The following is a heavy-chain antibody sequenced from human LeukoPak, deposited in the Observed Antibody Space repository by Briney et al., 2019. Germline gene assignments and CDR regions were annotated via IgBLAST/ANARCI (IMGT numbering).Heavy chain of an antibody. V-gene: IGHV1-46*01. D-gene: IGHD6-13*01. CDR1: GYTFISYD. CDR3: ARKYSSSSPFDY. J-gene: IGHJ4*02. Sequence: GASVKVSCKASGYTFISYDINWVRQATGQGLEWMGIINPSGGSTSYAQKFQGRVTMTRDTSTSTVYMELSSLRSEDTAVYYCARKYSSSSPFDYWGQGTLVTVSS. CDR2: INPSGGST.